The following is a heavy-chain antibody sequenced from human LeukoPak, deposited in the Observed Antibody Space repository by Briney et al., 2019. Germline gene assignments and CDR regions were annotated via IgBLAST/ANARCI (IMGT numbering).Heavy chain of an antibody. Sequence: ASVKVSCKASGYTFTSYAMRWVRQAPGQRLEWMGWINAGNGNTKYSQKFQGRVTITRDTSASTAYMELSSLRSEDTAVYYCARDLDQYSGRFGGFGHDFWGQGTLVTVSS. J-gene: IGHJ4*02. CDR3: ARDLDQYSGRFGGFGHDF. CDR2: INAGNGNT. D-gene: IGHD1-26*01. CDR1: GYTFTSYA. V-gene: IGHV1-3*01.